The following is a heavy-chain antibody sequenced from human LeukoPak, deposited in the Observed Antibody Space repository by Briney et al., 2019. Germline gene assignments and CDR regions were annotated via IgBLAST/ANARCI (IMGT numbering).Heavy chain of an antibody. D-gene: IGHD6-13*01. Sequence: QPGGSLRLSCAASGFTFSSYWMSWVRQAPGKGLEWVANIKQGGSEKYYVDSVKGRFTISRDNAKNSLYLQMNSLRAEDTAVYYCARGNFDSSSWYRTYDYWGQGTLVTVSS. CDR2: IKQGGSEK. CDR3: ARGNFDSSSWYRTYDY. J-gene: IGHJ4*02. V-gene: IGHV3-7*01. CDR1: GFTFSSYW.